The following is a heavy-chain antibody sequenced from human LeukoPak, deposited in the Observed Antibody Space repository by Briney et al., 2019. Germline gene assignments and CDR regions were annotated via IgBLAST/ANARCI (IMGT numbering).Heavy chain of an antibody. CDR1: GGTFSSYA. CDR2: IIPILGIA. J-gene: IGHJ3*02. Sequence: GASVKVSCKASGGTFSSYAISWVRQAPGQGLEWMGRIIPILGIANYAQKFQGRVTITADKSTSTAYMELSSLRSEDTAVYYCARVCGGSCYYAFDIWGQGTMVTVSS. V-gene: IGHV1-69*04. D-gene: IGHD2-15*01. CDR3: ARVCGGSCYYAFDI.